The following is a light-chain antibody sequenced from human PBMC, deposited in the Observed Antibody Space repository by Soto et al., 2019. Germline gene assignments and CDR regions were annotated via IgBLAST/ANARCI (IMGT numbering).Light chain of an antibody. J-gene: IGKJ1*01. CDR1: QSVSNNY. CDR3: QQYGSSGT. CDR2: GAS. Sequence: EIVMKQSPGTLSLSPGERATLSCRASQSVSNNYLAWYQQKPGKAPRLLIYGASNRATGIPDRLSGSGSGTDFTLTISRLEPEDSAVYYCQQYGSSGTFGQGTKVDIK. V-gene: IGKV3-20*01.